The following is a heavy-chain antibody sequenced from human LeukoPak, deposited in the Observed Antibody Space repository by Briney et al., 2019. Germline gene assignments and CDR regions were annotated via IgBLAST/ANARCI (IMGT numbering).Heavy chain of an antibody. J-gene: IGHJ4*02. D-gene: IGHD6-25*01. CDR1: GDSVSSDSSA. CDR3: ARGGHFEC. Sequence: SQTLSLTCAISGDSVSSDSSAWNWFRQSPSRGLEWLGRTYYRSRWYYDYAVSVKSRITINPDTSKNQFSLQLNSVTPEDTAVYYCARGGHFECWGQGTLVTVSS. V-gene: IGHV6-1*01. CDR2: TYYRSRWYY.